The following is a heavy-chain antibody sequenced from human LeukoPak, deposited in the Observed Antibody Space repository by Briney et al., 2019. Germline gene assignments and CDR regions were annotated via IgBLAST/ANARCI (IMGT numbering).Heavy chain of an antibody. Sequence: SETLSLTCTVSGGSISSYYWSWIRQPAGKGLEWIGRIYTSGSTNYNPSLKSRVTMSVDTSKNQFSLKLSSVTAADTAVYYRARDRCGGDCYSRWFDPWGQGTLVTVSS. CDR1: GGSISSYY. D-gene: IGHD2-21*02. J-gene: IGHJ5*02. CDR2: IYTSGST. V-gene: IGHV4-4*07. CDR3: ARDRCGGDCYSRWFDP.